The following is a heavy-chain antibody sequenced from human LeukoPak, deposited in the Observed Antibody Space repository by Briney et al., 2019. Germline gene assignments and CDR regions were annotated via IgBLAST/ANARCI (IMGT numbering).Heavy chain of an antibody. V-gene: IGHV3-9*01. Sequence: PGGSLRLSCAASGFTFDDYAMHWVRQAPGKGLEWVSGISWNSGSIGYADSVKGRFTISRDNAKNSLYLQMNSLRAEDTALYYCAKDTIIAAPQRISDGMDVWGQGTTVTVSS. CDR2: ISWNSGSI. D-gene: IGHD6-13*01. J-gene: IGHJ6*02. CDR1: GFTFDDYA. CDR3: AKDTIIAAPQRISDGMDV.